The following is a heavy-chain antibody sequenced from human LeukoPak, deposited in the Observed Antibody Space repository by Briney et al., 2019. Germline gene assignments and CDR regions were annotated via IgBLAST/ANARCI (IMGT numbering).Heavy chain of an antibody. D-gene: IGHD3-22*01. Sequence: GGSLRLSCAASGFTFSSYSMSWVRQAPGKGLEWVSAITSSGSNTYFADSVKGRFTISRDNSKNTLYLQMNSLRAEDTAVYLXXXRDTSGSYYFDYWGQGTLVTVSS. CDR1: GFTFSSYS. CDR3: XXRDTSGSYYFDY. CDR2: ITSSGSNT. J-gene: IGHJ4*02. V-gene: IGHV3-23*01.